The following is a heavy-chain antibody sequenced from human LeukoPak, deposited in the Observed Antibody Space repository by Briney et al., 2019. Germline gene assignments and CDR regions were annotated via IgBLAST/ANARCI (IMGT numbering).Heavy chain of an antibody. CDR3: ASLDGETFAH. J-gene: IGHJ4*02. Sequence: SETLPLTCTVSGDSIRGLYWSWVRQPAGQGLEYIGHMYISGSTTYNPSLKSRVTMSVDLAKNEVSLKLTSVTAADTAIYFCASLDGETFAHWGRGTLVLVSS. CDR1: GDSIRGLY. CDR2: MYISGST. V-gene: IGHV4-4*07. D-gene: IGHD3-3*01.